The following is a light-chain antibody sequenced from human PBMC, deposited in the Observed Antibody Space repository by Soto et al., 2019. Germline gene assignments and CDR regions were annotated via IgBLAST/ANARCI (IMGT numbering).Light chain of an antibody. V-gene: IGLV2-8*01. CDR2: EVN. Sequence: QSALTQPPSASGSPGQSVAISCTGTSXDVGGYSYVSWYQQHPGKAPKLMIYEVNKRPSGVPDRFSGSKSGNTASLTVSGLQAEDEADYYCSSYAGSSNVFGTGTKVTVL. CDR1: SXDVGGYSY. CDR3: SSYAGSSNV. J-gene: IGLJ1*01.